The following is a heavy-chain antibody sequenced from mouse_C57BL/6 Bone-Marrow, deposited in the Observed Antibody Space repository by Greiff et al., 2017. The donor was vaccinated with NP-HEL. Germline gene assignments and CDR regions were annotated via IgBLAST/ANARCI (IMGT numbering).Heavy chain of an antibody. J-gene: IGHJ2*01. Sequence: VKVVESGPGLVAPSQSLSITCTVSGFSLTSYAISWVRQPPGKGLEWLGVIWTGGGTHYNSALKSRLSLSQDNSKSQGFLKMNSLQTDGTARYYCARNFGRYYFDYWGQGTTLTVSS. CDR2: IWTGGGT. V-gene: IGHV2-9-1*01. CDR3: ARNFGRYYFDY. CDR1: GFSLTSYA.